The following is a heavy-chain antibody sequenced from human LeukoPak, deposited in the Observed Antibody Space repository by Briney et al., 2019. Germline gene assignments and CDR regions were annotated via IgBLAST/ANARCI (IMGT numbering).Heavy chain of an antibody. V-gene: IGHV3-23*01. Sequence: PGGSLRLSCAASGFTFSSYAMSWVRQAPGKGLEWVSAISGSGGSTYYADSVKGRFTISRDNSKNTLYLQMNSLRAEDTAVYYCARERITMVRGVAEYFQHWGQGTLVTVSS. D-gene: IGHD3-10*01. CDR1: GFTFSSYA. CDR3: ARERITMVRGVAEYFQH. CDR2: ISGSGGST. J-gene: IGHJ1*01.